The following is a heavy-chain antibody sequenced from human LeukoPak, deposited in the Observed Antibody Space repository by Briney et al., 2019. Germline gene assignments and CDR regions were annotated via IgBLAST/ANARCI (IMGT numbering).Heavy chain of an antibody. J-gene: IGHJ1*01. CDR2: ICATTIYT. CDR3: ARIGLGRDAYNSFDL. CDR1: GFNFSNYD. D-gene: IGHD5-24*01. V-gene: IGHV3-21*01. Sequence: RGSLRDSCTASGFNFSNYDMTWLRQAPGKGLEWVSSICATTIYTFSAYAVRGRLPLSRDNVENSLSLQMNNLRGEDTGVYFCARIGLGRDAYNSFDLWGQGPGVSVFS.